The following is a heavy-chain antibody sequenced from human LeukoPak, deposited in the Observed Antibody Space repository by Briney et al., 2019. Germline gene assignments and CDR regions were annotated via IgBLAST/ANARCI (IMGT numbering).Heavy chain of an antibody. CDR1: GFTFSSYS. J-gene: IGHJ6*04. D-gene: IGHD3-10*02. Sequence: GGSLRLSCAASGFTFSSYSMNWVRQAPGKGLEWGSYISSSSGTIYYADSVKGRFTISRDNAKNSLYLQMNSLRAEDTAVYYCAELGITMIGGVWGKGTTVTISS. V-gene: IGHV3-48*04. CDR3: AELGITMIGGV. CDR2: ISSSSGTI.